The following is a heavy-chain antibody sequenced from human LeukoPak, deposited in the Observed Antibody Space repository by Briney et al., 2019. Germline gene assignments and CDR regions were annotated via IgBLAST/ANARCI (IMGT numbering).Heavy chain of an antibody. CDR3: ASYKGGSGRYYKIEARYYHMDV. D-gene: IGHD3-10*01. V-gene: IGHV4-39*07. J-gene: IGHJ6*03. CDR1: GGSISSSSYY. Sequence: SETLSLTCTVPGGSISSSSYYWGWIRQPPGKGLEWIGSIYYSGSTYYNPSLKSRVTISVDTSKNQFSLKLSSVTAADTAVYYCASYKGGSGRYYKIEARYYHMDVWGKGTTVTISS. CDR2: IYYSGST.